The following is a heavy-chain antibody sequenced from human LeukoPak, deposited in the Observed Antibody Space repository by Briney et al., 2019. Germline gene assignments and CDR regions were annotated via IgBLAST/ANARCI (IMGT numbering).Heavy chain of an antibody. J-gene: IGHJ3*02. Sequence: GASVKVSCKASGYTFTSYGISWVRQAPGQGLEWMGWMSACNGNTNYAQKLQGRVTMTTDTSTSTAYMELRSLRSDDTAVYYCARDRVYYDSSGYYLSAFDIWGQVTMVTVSS. D-gene: IGHD3-22*01. CDR2: MSACNGNT. CDR3: ARDRVYYDSSGYYLSAFDI. V-gene: IGHV1-18*01. CDR1: GYTFTSYG.